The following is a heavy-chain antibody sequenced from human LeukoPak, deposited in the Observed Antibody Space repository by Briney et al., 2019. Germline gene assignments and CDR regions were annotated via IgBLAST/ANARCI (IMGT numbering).Heavy chain of an antibody. J-gene: IGHJ4*02. CDR3: ARSWELPGVPDY. V-gene: IGHV1-69*13. D-gene: IGHD1-26*01. CDR1: GGTFRSYA. Sequence: SVKVSCKASGGTFRSYAISRVRQAPGQGLEWMGGIIPIFGTANYAQKFQGRVTITADESTSTAYMELSSLRSEDTAVYYCARSWELPGVPDYWGQGTLVTVSS. CDR2: IIPIFGTA.